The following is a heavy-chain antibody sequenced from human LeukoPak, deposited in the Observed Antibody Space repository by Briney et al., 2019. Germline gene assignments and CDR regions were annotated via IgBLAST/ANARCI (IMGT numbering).Heavy chain of an antibody. CDR1: GYRFTSYW. Sequence: GESLKISWKGSGYRFTSYWIGWVRQMPGKGLEWMGIIYPGDSDTRYSPSFQGQVTISADKSISTAYLQWSSLKASDTAMYYCARHLQSIAAAGIPSRLYYYGMDVWGQGTTVTVSS. D-gene: IGHD6-13*01. J-gene: IGHJ6*02. CDR2: IYPGDSDT. V-gene: IGHV5-51*01. CDR3: ARHLQSIAAAGIPSRLYYYGMDV.